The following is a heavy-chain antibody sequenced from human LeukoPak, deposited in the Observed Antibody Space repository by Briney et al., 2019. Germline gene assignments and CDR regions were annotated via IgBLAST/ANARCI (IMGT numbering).Heavy chain of an antibody. CDR1: GFTFSSYG. Sequence: GGSLRLSCAASGFTFSSYGMHWVRQAPGKGLEWVAVIWYDGSNKYYADSVKGRFTISRDNSKNTLYLQMNSLRAEDTAVYYCATSSLLEWLLYAFDIWGQGTMVAVSS. J-gene: IGHJ3*02. D-gene: IGHD3-3*01. CDR2: IWYDGSNK. CDR3: ATSSLLEWLLYAFDI. V-gene: IGHV3-33*01.